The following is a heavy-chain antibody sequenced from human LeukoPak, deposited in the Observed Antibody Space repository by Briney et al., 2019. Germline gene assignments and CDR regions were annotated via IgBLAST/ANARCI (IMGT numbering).Heavy chain of an antibody. CDR2: IYYIGST. CDR1: GGSISSYY. D-gene: IGHD1-26*01. V-gene: IGHV4-59*08. J-gene: IGHJ1*01. CDR3: ARVPVIGGATPVAQH. Sequence: SETLSLTCTVSGGSISSYYWSWIRQVPGKGLEWIAYIYYIGSTDYNPSLKSRVTISVDTSKNQFSLKLSSVTAADTAVYYCARVPVIGGATPVAQHWGQAPLVTFSS.